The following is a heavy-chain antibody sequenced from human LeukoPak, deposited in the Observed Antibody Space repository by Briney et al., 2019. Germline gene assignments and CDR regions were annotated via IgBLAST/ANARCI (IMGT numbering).Heavy chain of an antibody. Sequence: GASVKVSCKVSGYTLTELSMHWVRQAPGKGLEWMGGFDPEDGETIYAQKFQGRVTMTEDTSTDTAYMELSSLRSEDTAVYYCATDGPLRFLEWGFDYWGQGTLVTVSS. CDR3: ATDGPLRFLEWGFDY. CDR1: GYTLTELS. V-gene: IGHV1-24*01. D-gene: IGHD3-3*01. J-gene: IGHJ4*02. CDR2: FDPEDGET.